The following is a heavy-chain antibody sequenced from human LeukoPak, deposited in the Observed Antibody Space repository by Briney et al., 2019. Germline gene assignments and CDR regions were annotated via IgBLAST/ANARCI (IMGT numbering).Heavy chain of an antibody. V-gene: IGHV1-2*02. CDR3: ARQSYGSSYYFDY. D-gene: IGHD6-6*01. J-gene: IGHJ4*02. Sequence: ASVKVSCKASGYTFNDYYIHWVRQAPGQGLEWMGWVNPNTGTTNYAQKFQGRVTLTRDTSISTAYMELCSLTSDDTAVYYCARQSYGSSYYFDYWGQGTLVTVPS. CDR1: GYTFNDYY. CDR2: VNPNTGTT.